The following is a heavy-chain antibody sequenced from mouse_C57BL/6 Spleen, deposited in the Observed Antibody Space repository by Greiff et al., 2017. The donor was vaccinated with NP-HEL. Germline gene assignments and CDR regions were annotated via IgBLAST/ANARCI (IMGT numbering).Heavy chain of an antibody. V-gene: IGHV3-8*01. D-gene: IGHD2-1*01. CDR3: ARSKDIYYGNPYAMDY. CDR1: GYSITSDY. CDR2: ISYSGST. J-gene: IGHJ4*01. Sequence: EVMLVESGPGLAKPSQTLSLTCSVTGYSITSDYWNWIRKFPGNKLEYMGYISYSGSTYYNPSLKSRISITRDTSKNQYYLQLNSVTTEDTATYYCARSKDIYYGNPYAMDYWGQGTSVTVSS.